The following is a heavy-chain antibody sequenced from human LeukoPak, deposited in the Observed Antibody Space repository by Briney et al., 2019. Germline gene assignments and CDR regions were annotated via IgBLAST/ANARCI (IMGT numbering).Heavy chain of an antibody. CDR2: IYHSGST. V-gene: IGHV4-30-2*01. Sequence: SETLSLTCTVSGGSISSGGYSWSWIRQPPGKGLEWIGYIYHSGSTYYNPSLKSRVTISVDRPKNQFSLKLSSVTAADTAVYYCARGLEGFDYWGQGTLVTVSS. CDR3: ARGLEGFDY. J-gene: IGHJ4*02. CDR1: GGSISSGGYS.